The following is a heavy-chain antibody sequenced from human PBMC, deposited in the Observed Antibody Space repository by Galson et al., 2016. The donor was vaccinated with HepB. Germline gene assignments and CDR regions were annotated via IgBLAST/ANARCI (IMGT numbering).Heavy chain of an antibody. CDR3: ARDLCSSSCCRYYYHYGMDV. V-gene: IGHV3-74*01. CDR1: GFTFSTYW. J-gene: IGHJ6*02. Sequence: SLRLSCAASGFTFSTYWMHWVRQAPGKGLVWVSGIKTDGRGTTYADAVKGRFTISRDNAKNTLYLQMNSLRAEDTAVYFCARDLCSSSCCRYYYHYGMDVWGQGTTVTVSS. D-gene: IGHD2-2*01. CDR2: IKTDGRGT.